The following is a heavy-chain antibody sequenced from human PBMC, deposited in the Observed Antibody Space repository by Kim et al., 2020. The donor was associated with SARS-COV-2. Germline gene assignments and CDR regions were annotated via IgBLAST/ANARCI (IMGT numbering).Heavy chain of an antibody. J-gene: IGHJ4*02. V-gene: IGHV3-30*04. CDR2: ISYDGSKK. Sequence: GGSLRLSCAASGFTFTSYAMHWVRQAPGKGLEWVAVISYDGSKKNYADSVKGRFTISRDISKNTLYLQMNSLRPEDTAVYYCAREREILWFGESGGYWGQGTLVTVSS. D-gene: IGHD3-10*01. CDR1: GFTFTSYA. CDR3: AREREILWFGESGGY.